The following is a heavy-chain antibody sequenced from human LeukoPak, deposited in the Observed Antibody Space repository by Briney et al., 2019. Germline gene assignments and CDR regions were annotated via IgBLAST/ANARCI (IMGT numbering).Heavy chain of an antibody. V-gene: IGHV4-4*02. J-gene: IGHJ4*02. D-gene: IGHD6-13*01. Sequence: SGTLSLTCAVSGGSISSSNWWSWVRQPPGKGLEWIGSIYYSGSTYYNPSLKSRVTISVDTSKNQFSLKLSSVTAADTAVYYCARLAAAGTSPDYWGQGTLVTVSS. CDR3: ARLAAAGTSPDY. CDR2: IYYSGST. CDR1: GGSISSSNW.